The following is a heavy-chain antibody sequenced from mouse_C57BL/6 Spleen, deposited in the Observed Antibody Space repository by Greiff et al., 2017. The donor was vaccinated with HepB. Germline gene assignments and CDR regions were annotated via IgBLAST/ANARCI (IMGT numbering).Heavy chain of an antibody. Sequence: VQLQQSGAELVRPGASVKLSCTASGFNITDYYMHWVKQRPEQGLEWIGRIDPEDGDTDYAPKFQGKATMTADTSSNTAYLQLSSLTSEDTAVYYCTTGYYGSSYYFDYWGQGTTLTVSS. CDR1: GFNITDYY. CDR3: TTGYYGSSYYFDY. J-gene: IGHJ2*01. CDR2: IDPEDGDT. D-gene: IGHD1-1*01. V-gene: IGHV14-1*01.